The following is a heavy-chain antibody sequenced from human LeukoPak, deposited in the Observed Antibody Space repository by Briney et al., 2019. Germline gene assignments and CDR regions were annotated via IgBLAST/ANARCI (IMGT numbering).Heavy chain of an antibody. V-gene: IGHV4-39*07. D-gene: IGHD1-1*01. J-gene: IGHJ4*02. Sequence: SETLSLTCTVSSGSISTSNYYWGWVRQPPGKALEWIGNIFYSGSTYYSPSLKSRVTISLDTSGNQFSLKLSSVTAADTAVYYCGTGVDYWGQGTLVTVSS. CDR1: SGSISTSNYY. CDR2: IFYSGST. CDR3: GTGVDY.